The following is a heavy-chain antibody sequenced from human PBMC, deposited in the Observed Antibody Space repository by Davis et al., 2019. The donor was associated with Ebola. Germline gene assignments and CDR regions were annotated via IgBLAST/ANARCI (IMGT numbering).Heavy chain of an antibody. CDR2: IWYDGSNK. Sequence: GESLKISCAASGFTFSSYGMHWVRQAPGKGLEWVAVIWYDGSNKYYADSVKGRLTISRDNSKNTLYLQMNSLRAEDTAVYYCARDQDYGDPEIFYYYYGMDVWGQGTTVTVSS. CDR3: ARDQDYGDPEIFYYYYGMDV. D-gene: IGHD4-17*01. CDR1: GFTFSSYG. V-gene: IGHV3-33*01. J-gene: IGHJ6*02.